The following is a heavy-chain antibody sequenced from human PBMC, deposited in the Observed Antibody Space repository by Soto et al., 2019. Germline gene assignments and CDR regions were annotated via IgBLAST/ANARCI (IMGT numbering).Heavy chain of an antibody. J-gene: IGHJ6*02. CDR2: IWYDGSNT. D-gene: IGHD6-13*01. CDR1: GFTFSSYG. V-gene: IGHV3-33*01. CDR3: ARDSSSWYGPYYYGMDV. Sequence: LRLSCAASGFTFSSYGMHLVRRATGKGLEWVAVIWYDGSNTYYADSVKGRFTISRDNSKNTLYLQMNSLRAEDTAVYYCARDSSSWYGPYYYGMDVWGQGTTVTVSS.